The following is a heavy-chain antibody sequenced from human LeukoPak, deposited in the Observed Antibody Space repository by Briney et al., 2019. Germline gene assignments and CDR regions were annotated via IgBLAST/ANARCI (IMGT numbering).Heavy chain of an antibody. CDR1: GFTFSRYW. Sequence: PGESLRLSCAASGFTFSRYWMHWIRQAPGKGLVWVSRIASDGAITNYADSVKGRFTISRDSAKNTLYLQMNSLSAEDTAVYYCVAGGVGNFDYWGQGTLVTVSS. CDR2: IASDGAIT. J-gene: IGHJ4*02. CDR3: VAGGVGNFDY. D-gene: IGHD2-15*01. V-gene: IGHV3-74*01.